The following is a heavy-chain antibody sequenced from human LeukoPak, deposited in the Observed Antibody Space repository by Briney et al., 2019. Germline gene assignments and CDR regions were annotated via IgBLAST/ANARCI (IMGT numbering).Heavy chain of an antibody. D-gene: IGHD6-13*01. Sequence: ASVKVSCKASGYTFTSYGISWVRQAPGQGLEWMGWISAYNGNTNYAQKLQGRVTMTTDTSTSTAYMELRSLRSDDTAVYYCAREALRGIAAAGTSFVSDWGQGTWSPSPQ. V-gene: IGHV1-18*01. CDR2: ISAYNGNT. CDR1: GYTFTSYG. J-gene: IGHJ4*02. CDR3: AREALRGIAAAGTSFVSD.